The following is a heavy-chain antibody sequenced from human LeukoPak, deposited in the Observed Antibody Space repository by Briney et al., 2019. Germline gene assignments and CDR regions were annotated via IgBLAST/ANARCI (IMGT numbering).Heavy chain of an antibody. D-gene: IGHD3-22*01. Sequence: GGSLRLSCAASGFTFSSYGMHWVRQAPGKGLEWVAFIRYDGSNKYYADSVKGRFTISRDNSKNTLYLQMNSLRAEDTAVYYCAKAPPYYYDSSGYHVEYFQHWGQGTLVTVSS. J-gene: IGHJ1*01. CDR2: IRYDGSNK. CDR3: AKAPPYYYDSSGYHVEYFQH. V-gene: IGHV3-30*02. CDR1: GFTFSSYG.